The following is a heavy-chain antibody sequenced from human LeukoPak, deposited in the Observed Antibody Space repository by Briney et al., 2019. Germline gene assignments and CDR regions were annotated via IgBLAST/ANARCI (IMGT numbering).Heavy chain of an antibody. J-gene: IGHJ4*02. D-gene: IGHD1-26*01. CDR3: ARLPVGWLQSSGFDY. Sequence: GGSLRLSCVGSGFTFSRYWMSWVRQAPGKGLEWVANINQGGSETNYVDSVKGRFTISRDNAKNSLYLQMNSLRAEDTAVYYCARLPVGWLQSSGFDYWGQGTLVTVSS. CDR1: GFTFSRYW. V-gene: IGHV3-7*03. CDR2: INQGGSET.